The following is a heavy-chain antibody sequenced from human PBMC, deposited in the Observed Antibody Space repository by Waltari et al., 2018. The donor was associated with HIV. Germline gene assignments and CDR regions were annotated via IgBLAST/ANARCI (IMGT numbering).Heavy chain of an antibody. CDR2: ISYHGDDK. CDR3: AKGASGWSPGY. CDR1: GFTFSSYA. D-gene: IGHD6-19*01. J-gene: IGHJ4*02. Sequence: QVHLVESGGGVVQPGRSLRLSCAASGFTFSSYAMHWVRQAPGKGREWVAVISYHGDDKYYADSVKGRFTISRDNSKNTLYLQMNSLRAEDTAVYYCAKGASGWSPGYWGQGTLVTVSS. V-gene: IGHV3-30*18.